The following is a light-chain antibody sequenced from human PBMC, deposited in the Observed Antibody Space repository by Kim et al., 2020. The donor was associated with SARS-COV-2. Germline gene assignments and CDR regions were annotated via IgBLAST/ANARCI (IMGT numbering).Light chain of an antibody. CDR2: DTN. V-gene: IGLV7-46*01. J-gene: IGLJ3*02. Sequence: PGREVHLACGPSTGAVTRGHWPYWFQQKPGQAPRTLIYDTNHKHSWTPARFSGSLLGGKAALTLSGAQPEDEAEYYCQLYYSGAEVFGGGTQLTVL. CDR3: QLYYSGAEV. CDR1: TGAVTRGHW.